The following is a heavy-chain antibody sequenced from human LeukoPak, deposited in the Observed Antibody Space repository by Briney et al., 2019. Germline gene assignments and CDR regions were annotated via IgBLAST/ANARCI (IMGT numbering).Heavy chain of an antibody. J-gene: IGHJ4*02. Sequence: GGSLRLSCAASAFTVSSNHMSWVRQAPGKGLEWASLIYSGGGAYYADSVKGRFTISRDNSKNTLYLQMNSLRAEDTAVYYCARGPISSLAFDYWGQGTLVTVSS. CDR1: AFTVSSNH. D-gene: IGHD3-16*02. CDR2: IYSGGGA. CDR3: ARGPISSLAFDY. V-gene: IGHV3-66*01.